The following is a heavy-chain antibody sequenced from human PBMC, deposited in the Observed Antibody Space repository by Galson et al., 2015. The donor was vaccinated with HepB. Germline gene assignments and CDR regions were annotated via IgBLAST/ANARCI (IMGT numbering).Heavy chain of an antibody. Sequence: SLRLSCAASGFTVSSNYMSWVRQAPGKGLEWVSVIYRGDFIYYADSVEGRFTISRDNSKNTVYLQMNSLRAEDTAVYYCAGSESYFFDYWGQGTLVTVSS. CDR1: GFTVSSNY. J-gene: IGHJ4*02. CDR2: IYRGDFI. CDR3: AGSESYFFDY. D-gene: IGHD3-10*01. V-gene: IGHV3-66*01.